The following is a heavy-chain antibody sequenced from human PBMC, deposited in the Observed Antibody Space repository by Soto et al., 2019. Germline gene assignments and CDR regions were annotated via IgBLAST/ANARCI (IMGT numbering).Heavy chain of an antibody. CDR2: ISSSSSTI. D-gene: IGHD6-13*01. V-gene: IGHV3-48*01. CDR3: ARDQAGYSKYGMDV. Sequence: GGSLRLSCAASGFTFSSYSMNWVRQAPGKGLEWVSYISSSSSTIYYADSVKGRFTISRDNAKNSLYLQMNSLRAEDTAVYYCARDQAGYSKYGMDVWGHGTTVTVSS. J-gene: IGHJ6*02. CDR1: GFTFSSYS.